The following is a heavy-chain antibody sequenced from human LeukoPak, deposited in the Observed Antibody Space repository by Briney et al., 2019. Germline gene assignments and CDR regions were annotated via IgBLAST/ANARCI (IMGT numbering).Heavy chain of an antibody. Sequence: AGGSLRLSCAASGFTFSNAWMSWVRQAPGKGLEWVGRIKSKTDGGTTDYAAPVKGRFTISRDDSKNTLYLQMNSLKTEDTAVYYCTTVPGGDWGVHWFDPWGQGTLVTVSS. V-gene: IGHV3-15*01. CDR3: TTVPGGDWGVHWFDP. CDR1: GFTFSNAW. D-gene: IGHD2-21*02. CDR2: IKSKTDGGTT. J-gene: IGHJ5*02.